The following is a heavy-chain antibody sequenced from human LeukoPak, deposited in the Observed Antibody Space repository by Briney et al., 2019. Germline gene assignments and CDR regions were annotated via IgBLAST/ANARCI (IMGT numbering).Heavy chain of an antibody. Sequence: PGGSLRLSCAASGFTFDDYAMHWVRQAPGKGLEWVSGISWNSGSIGYADSVKGRFTISRDNAKNSLYLQMNSLRAEDTALYYCARVNEGTFDYWGQGTLVTVSS. CDR1: GFTFDDYA. V-gene: IGHV3-9*01. CDR2: ISWNSGSI. J-gene: IGHJ4*02. D-gene: IGHD1-1*01. CDR3: ARVNEGTFDY.